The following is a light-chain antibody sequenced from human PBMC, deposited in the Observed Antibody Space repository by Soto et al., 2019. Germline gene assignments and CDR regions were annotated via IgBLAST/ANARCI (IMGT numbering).Light chain of an antibody. CDR3: QQYGSSPWT. Sequence: ENVLTQSPRTLSLSPGERATVSSRASQNVNNNYLVWYQQRPGQAPGLLIHGASSRAAGVPDRFTGSGSGTDFTLTISSLQPEDFAVYYCQQYGSSPWTFGHGTKVDIK. J-gene: IGKJ1*01. CDR2: GAS. CDR1: QNVNNNY. V-gene: IGKV3-20*01.